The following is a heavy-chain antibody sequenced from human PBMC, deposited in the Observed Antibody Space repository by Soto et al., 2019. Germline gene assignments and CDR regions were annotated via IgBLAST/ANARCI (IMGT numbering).Heavy chain of an antibody. Sequence: ASVKVSCKASGYTFTSYGISWVRQAPGQGLEWMGWISAYNGNTNYAQKLQGRVTMTTDTSTSTAYMELRSLRSDDTAVYYCARGSIFGVLPNYFAYWGQGTLVTVSS. J-gene: IGHJ4*02. D-gene: IGHD3-3*01. CDR2: ISAYNGNT. CDR3: ARGSIFGVLPNYFAY. CDR1: GYTFTSYG. V-gene: IGHV1-18*01.